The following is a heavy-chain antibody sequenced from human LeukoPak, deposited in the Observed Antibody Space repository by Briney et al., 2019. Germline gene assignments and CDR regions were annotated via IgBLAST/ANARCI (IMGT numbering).Heavy chain of an antibody. CDR1: GFFVTTYG. J-gene: IGHJ4*02. CDR3: AREIGSAARGR. D-gene: IGHD6-13*01. CDR2: ISRDESNK. V-gene: IGHV3-30*03. Sequence: GGSLRLSCAASGFFVTTYGIHWVRQAPGKGLEWVAVISRDESNKYYGDSVKGRFTISRDNAKNSVYLQMKSLRAEDTAMYYCAREIGSAARGRWGQGTLVIVS.